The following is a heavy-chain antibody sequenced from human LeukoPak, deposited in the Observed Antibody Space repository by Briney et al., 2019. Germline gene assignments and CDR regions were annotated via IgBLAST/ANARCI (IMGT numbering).Heavy chain of an antibody. D-gene: IGHD3-22*01. CDR2: IYYSGST. CDR3: ARSGVVTADNWFDP. Sequence: SETLSLTCTVSGGSIGGSSYYWGWIRQPPGKGLEWIGYIYYSGSTYYNPSLKSRVTISVDTSKNQFSLKLSSVTAADTAVYYCARSGVVTADNWFDPWGQGTLVTVSS. V-gene: IGHV4-31*03. CDR1: GGSIGGSSYY. J-gene: IGHJ5*02.